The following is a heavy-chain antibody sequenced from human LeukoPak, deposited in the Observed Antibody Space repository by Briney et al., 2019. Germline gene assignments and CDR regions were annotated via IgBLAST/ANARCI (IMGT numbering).Heavy chain of an antibody. V-gene: IGHV5-51*01. Sequence: GESLKISCKASGYTFIGYWIGWVRQMPGKGLEWMGMNYPGGSDTIYSPSFQGQVTISADNSINTAYLQWNTVKASDTAIYYCTRQHGNTFMPKYWGQGTLVTVSS. CDR1: GYTFIGYW. CDR2: NYPGGSDT. CDR3: TRQHGNTFMPKY. D-gene: IGHD2-2*01. J-gene: IGHJ4*02.